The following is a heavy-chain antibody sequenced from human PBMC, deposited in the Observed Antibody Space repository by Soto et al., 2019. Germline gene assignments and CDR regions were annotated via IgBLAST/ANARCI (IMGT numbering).Heavy chain of an antibody. Sequence: SETLSLTCAVYGGSVNGSGWNECRQPPGKGMEWIGESNHTGGTHYNPPLKSRVTMSVDTAKNQFSLRLSSVTAADTAIYYCATRITVFGLLIPPFDPWGQGTQVTVSS. J-gene: IGHJ5*02. D-gene: IGHD3-3*01. V-gene: IGHV4-34*01. CDR3: ATRITVFGLLIPPFDP. CDR1: GGSVNGSG. CDR2: SNHTGGT.